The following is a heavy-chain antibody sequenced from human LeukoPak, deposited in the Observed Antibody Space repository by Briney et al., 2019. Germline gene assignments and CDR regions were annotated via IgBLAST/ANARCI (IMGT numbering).Heavy chain of an antibody. J-gene: IGHJ4*02. Sequence: ASVKVSCKASGYTFTGYYMHWVRQAPGQGFEWMGWINPNSGGTNYAQKFQGRVTMTRDTSISTAYMELSRLRSDDTAVYYCARDSSGQQLVKFDYWGQGTLVTVSS. V-gene: IGHV1-2*02. D-gene: IGHD6-13*01. CDR2: INPNSGGT. CDR1: GYTFTGYY. CDR3: ARDSSGQQLVKFDY.